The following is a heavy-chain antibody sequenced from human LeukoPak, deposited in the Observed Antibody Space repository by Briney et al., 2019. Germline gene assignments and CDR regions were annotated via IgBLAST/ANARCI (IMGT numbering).Heavy chain of an antibody. D-gene: IGHD6-13*01. J-gene: IGHJ4*02. Sequence: ASVKVSCKASGYTFTGYYMHWVRQAPGQGLEWMGWINPNSGGTNYAQKFQGRVTMTRDTSISTAYMELSRLRSDDTAVYYCVRDECSSCPPADYWGQGTLVTVSS. V-gene: IGHV1-2*02. CDR3: VRDECSSCPPADY. CDR2: INPNSGGT. CDR1: GYTFTGYY.